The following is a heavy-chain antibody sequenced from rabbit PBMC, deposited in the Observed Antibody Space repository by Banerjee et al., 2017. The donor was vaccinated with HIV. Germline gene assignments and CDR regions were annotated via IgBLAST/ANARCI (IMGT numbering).Heavy chain of an antibody. V-gene: IGHV1S45*01. Sequence: QEQLEESGGDLVKPEGSLTLTCTASGFSFSSNYWLCWVRQAPGKGLEWIACIYAGSSGSTYYASWAKGRFTVSKTSSTTVTLQMTSLTAADTATYFCARRANAIDYGLDLWGQGTLVTVS. J-gene: IGHJ4*01. CDR3: ARRANAIDYGLDL. CDR1: GFSFSSNYW. D-gene: IGHD6-1*01. CDR2: IYAGSSGST.